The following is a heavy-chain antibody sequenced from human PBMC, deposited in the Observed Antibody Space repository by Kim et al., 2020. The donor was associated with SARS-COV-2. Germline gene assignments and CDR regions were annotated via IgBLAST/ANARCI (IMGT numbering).Heavy chain of an antibody. V-gene: IGHV1-69*01. Sequence: SNYAQKFQGRVTVTADESTSTAYMELSSLRSEDTAVYYCARGSLWFGEFEWGQGTLVTVSS. J-gene: IGHJ4*02. CDR3: ARGSLWFGEFE. CDR2: S. D-gene: IGHD3-10*01.